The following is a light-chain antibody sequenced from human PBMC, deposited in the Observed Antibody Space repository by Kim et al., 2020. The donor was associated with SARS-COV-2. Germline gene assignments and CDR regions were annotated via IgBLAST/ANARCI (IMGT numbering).Light chain of an antibody. CDR3: QQYSSSDT. Sequence: YLSPGESATHSCRASQSVSNNYLAWYQQKPGQAPRLLIYGASSRATGIPDRFSGSGSGTDFTLTISRLEPEDFAVYYCQQYSSSDTFGQGTKLEI. CDR1: QSVSNNY. J-gene: IGKJ2*01. CDR2: GAS. V-gene: IGKV3-20*01.